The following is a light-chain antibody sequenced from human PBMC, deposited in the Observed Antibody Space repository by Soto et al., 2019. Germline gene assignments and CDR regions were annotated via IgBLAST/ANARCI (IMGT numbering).Light chain of an antibody. CDR3: QQSYSTPLT. CDR1: QSISSY. J-gene: IGKJ4*01. CDR2: AAS. V-gene: IGKV1-39*01. Sequence: DIQMTQSPSSLSASVGDRVTITCRASQSISSYINWYQQKPGKTPKLLIYAASSLQSGVPSRFSGSGSGTDFTLIISSLQPEDFAIYYCQQSYSTPLTCGGGTKV.